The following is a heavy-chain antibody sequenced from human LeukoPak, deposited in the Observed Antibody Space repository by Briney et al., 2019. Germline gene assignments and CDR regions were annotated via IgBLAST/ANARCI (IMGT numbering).Heavy chain of an antibody. CDR1: GFTFSTYA. D-gene: IGHD1-26*01. CDR3: AKAWELLEDYYYYMDV. Sequence: GGSLRLSCAASGFTFSTYAMTWVRQAPGKGLEWVSLISGTGGSTYYADSVKGRFTISRDNSKNTLYLQMNSLRAEDTAVYYCAKAWELLEDYYYYMDVWGKGTTVTISS. V-gene: IGHV3-23*01. J-gene: IGHJ6*03. CDR2: ISGTGGST.